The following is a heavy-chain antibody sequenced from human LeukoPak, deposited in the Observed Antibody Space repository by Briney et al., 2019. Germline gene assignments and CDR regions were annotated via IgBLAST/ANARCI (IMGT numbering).Heavy chain of an antibody. CDR3: AREGRYCSSTSCYWGTGLYNWFDP. Sequence: TLSLTCTASGGSFSSGSYDWSWIRQPAGKGRVWIGRTYTSGSTNYNPAIKSRVTISVDTSNNQCYLKLSSVNAADTAVYYCAREGRYCSSTSCYWGTGLYNWFDPWGQGTLVTVSS. CDR1: GGSFSSGSYD. J-gene: IGHJ5*02. CDR2: TYTSGST. V-gene: IGHV4-61*02. D-gene: IGHD2-2*01.